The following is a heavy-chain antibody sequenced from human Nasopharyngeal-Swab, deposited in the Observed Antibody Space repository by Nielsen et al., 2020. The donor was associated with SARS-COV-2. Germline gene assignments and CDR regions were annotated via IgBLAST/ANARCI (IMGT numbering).Heavy chain of an antibody. J-gene: IGHJ4*02. D-gene: IGHD2-2*01. CDR2: ISYDGSNK. CDR3: ARAPVPAASIDY. CDR1: GFTFSSYA. V-gene: IGHV3-30-3*01. Sequence: GESLKISCAASGFTFSSYAMHWVRQAPGKGLEWVAVISYDGSNKCYADSVKGRFTISRDNSKNTLYLQMNSLRAEDTAVYYCARAPVPAASIDYWGQGTLVTVSS.